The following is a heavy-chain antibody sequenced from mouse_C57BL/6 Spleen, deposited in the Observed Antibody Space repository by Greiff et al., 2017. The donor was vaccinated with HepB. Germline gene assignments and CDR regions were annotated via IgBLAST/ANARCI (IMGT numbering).Heavy chain of an antibody. CDR2: INPNNGGT. CDR3: ARYYYGSSYYFDY. D-gene: IGHD1-1*01. CDR1: GYTFTDYN. Sequence: EVQLQQSGPELVKPGASVKMSCKASGYTFTDYNMHWVKQSHGKSLEWIGYINPNNGGTSYNQKFKGKATLTVNKSSSTPYMELRSLTSEDSAVYYCARYYYGSSYYFDYWGQGTTLTVSS. J-gene: IGHJ2*01. V-gene: IGHV1-22*01.